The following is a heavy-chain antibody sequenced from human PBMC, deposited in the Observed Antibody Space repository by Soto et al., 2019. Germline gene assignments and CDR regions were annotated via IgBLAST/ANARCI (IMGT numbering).Heavy chain of an antibody. CDR3: ARHRGSGSASYHPRFDYGVDV. Sequence: GESLKISCKGSGYNFTSYWIGWVRQMPGKGLEWMGIIYPGDSDTRDSPSFQGQVTLSADKSISTAYLQWSSLKASDTAMYYCARHRGSGSASYHPRFDYGVDVWGQGTTVTVSS. V-gene: IGHV5-51*01. CDR2: IYPGDSDT. CDR1: GYNFTSYW. J-gene: IGHJ6*02. D-gene: IGHD3-10*01.